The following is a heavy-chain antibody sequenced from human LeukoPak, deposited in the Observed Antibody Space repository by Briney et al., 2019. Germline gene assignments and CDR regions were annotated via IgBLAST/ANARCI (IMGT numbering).Heavy chain of an antibody. CDR3: ARDYYDPLDYYYMDV. D-gene: IGHD3-22*01. Sequence: ASVKVSCKASGYTFTGYYMHWVRQAPGQGLEWMGWINPNSGGTNYAQKFQGRVTMTRGTSISTAYMELSRLRSDDTAVYYCARDYYDPLDYYYMDVWGKGTTVTVSS. V-gene: IGHV1-2*02. CDR1: GYTFTGYY. J-gene: IGHJ6*03. CDR2: INPNSGGT.